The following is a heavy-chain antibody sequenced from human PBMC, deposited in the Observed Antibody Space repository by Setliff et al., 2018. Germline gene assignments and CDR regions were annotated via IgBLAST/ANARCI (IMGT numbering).Heavy chain of an antibody. CDR2: IHYRGTT. CDR3: ARGRNIAIRLLDS. V-gene: IGHV4-39*01. CDR1: GDSITSGTYY. Sequence: LSLTCTVSGDSITSGTYYWGWIRQPPGKGLEWIGRIHYRGTTYSNVSLASRLTISVDTSKNQFSLNMRSVTVADTAIYYCARGRNIAIRLLDSWGQGNLVTVSS. J-gene: IGHJ4*02. D-gene: IGHD6-6*01.